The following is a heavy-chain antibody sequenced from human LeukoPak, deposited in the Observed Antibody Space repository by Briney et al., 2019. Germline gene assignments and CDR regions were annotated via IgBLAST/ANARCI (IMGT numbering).Heavy chain of an antibody. J-gene: IGHJ4*02. CDR1: GYSFTTYW. V-gene: IGHV5-51*01. CDR2: IYPGDSDT. Sequence: GESLKISCKGSGYSFTTYWIGWVRQMPGKGLEWMGIIYPGDSDTRYSPSFQGQVTMSADKSISTAYLQWSSLKASDTAMYYCARRKGCSSTSCPPEYWGQGTLVTVSS. D-gene: IGHD2-2*01. CDR3: ARRKGCSSTSCPPEY.